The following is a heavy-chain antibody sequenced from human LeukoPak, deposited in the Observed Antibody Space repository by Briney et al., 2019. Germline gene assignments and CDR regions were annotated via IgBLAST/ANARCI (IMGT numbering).Heavy chain of an antibody. Sequence: GGSLRLSCAASGFTFSSYGMHWVRQAPGKGLEWVAFIRYDGSNKYYRDSVRGRFTISRDDSNTLYLQMNSLRADDTALYYCARDMSGTYPDYWGQGTLVTVSS. V-gene: IGHV3-30*02. CDR3: ARDMSGTYPDY. CDR2: IRYDGSNK. J-gene: IGHJ4*02. D-gene: IGHD1-26*01. CDR1: GFTFSSYG.